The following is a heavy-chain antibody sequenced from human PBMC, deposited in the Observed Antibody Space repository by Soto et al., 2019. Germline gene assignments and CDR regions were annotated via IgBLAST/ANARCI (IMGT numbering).Heavy chain of an antibody. Sequence: QVPLVQSGAEVKKPGASVKVSCKASGYTFTSYGISWVRQAPGQGLEWMGWINAYNGNTNYAQKRQGRVTMTTDTSTRTADMKLRSLRSDDTAVYYCARVLPPFDPWGQGTLVTVSS. CDR1: GYTFTSYG. CDR3: ARVLPPFDP. CDR2: INAYNGNT. J-gene: IGHJ5*02. V-gene: IGHV1-18*01.